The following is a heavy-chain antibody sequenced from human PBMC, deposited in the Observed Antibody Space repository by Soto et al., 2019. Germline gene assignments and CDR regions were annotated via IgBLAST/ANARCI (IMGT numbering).Heavy chain of an antibody. J-gene: IGHJ4*02. V-gene: IGHV4-39*01. CDR1: GDSISSSSYH. CDR2: MYHRGNT. CDR3: ARHRGPTGPNY. D-gene: IGHD3-10*01. Sequence: QLQLQESGPGLVKPSETLSLTCTVSGDSISSSSYHWGWIRQPPGKGLEWVGSMYHRGNTYHNPSLKSRVTVSVDTSKNQCSLNLRSVTAADTAVYYCARHRGPTGPNYWGQGTLVTVSS.